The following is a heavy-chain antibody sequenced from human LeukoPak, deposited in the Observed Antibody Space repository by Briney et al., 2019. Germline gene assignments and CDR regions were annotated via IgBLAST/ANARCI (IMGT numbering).Heavy chain of an antibody. V-gene: IGHV4-59*01. Sequence: SETLSLTCTVAGGSISSYYWSWIRQPPGKGLEWMGYIYYSGSTNYNPSLKSRVTISVDTSKNQFSLKLSSVTAAYTGVYYCAYGMDVWGQGTTVTVSS. J-gene: IGHJ6*02. CDR2: IYYSGST. CDR1: GGSISSYY. CDR3: AYGMDV.